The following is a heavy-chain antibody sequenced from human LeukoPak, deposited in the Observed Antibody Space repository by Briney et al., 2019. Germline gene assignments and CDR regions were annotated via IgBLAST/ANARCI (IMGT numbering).Heavy chain of an antibody. CDR1: GFTFSSYA. V-gene: IGHV3-30*04. CDR3: ARGPRIAVAGRRLGYFQH. J-gene: IGHJ1*01. Sequence: GGSLRLSCAASGFTFSSYAMHWVRQAPGKGLEWVAVISYDGSNKYYADSVKGRFTISRDNSKNTLYLQMNSLRAEDTAVYYCARGPRIAVAGRRLGYFQHWGQGTLVTVSS. CDR2: ISYDGSNK. D-gene: IGHD6-19*01.